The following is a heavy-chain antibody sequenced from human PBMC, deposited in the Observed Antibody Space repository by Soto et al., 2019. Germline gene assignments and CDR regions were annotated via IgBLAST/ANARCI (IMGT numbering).Heavy chain of an antibody. V-gene: IGHV1-69*06. CDR2: IIPSFGTA. D-gene: IGHD6-13*01. CDR3: ARGTPPHIAETLDS. CDR1: GGTFSSYA. Sequence: ASVKVSCKASGGTFSSYAISWVRQAPGQGLEWMGIIIPSFGTANYAQKFQGRVTMTADTSTSTVYMELSSLRSEDTAVYYCARGTPPHIAETLDSWGQGTLVTVSS. J-gene: IGHJ4*02.